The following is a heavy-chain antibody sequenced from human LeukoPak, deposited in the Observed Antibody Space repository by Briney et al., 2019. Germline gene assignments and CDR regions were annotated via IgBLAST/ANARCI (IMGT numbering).Heavy chain of an antibody. CDR3: ARFALGDSSGYYPDY. D-gene: IGHD3-22*01. V-gene: IGHV4-39*07. Sequence: SETLSPTCTVSGGSISSSSYYWGWIRQPPGKGLEWIGSIYYSGSTYYNPSLKSRVTISVDTSKNQFSLKLSSVTAADTAVYYCARFALGDSSGYYPDYWGQGTLVTVSS. CDR2: IYYSGST. CDR1: GGSISSSSYY. J-gene: IGHJ4*02.